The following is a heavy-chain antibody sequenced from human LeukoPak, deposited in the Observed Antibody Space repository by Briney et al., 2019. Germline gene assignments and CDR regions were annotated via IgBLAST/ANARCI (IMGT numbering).Heavy chain of an antibody. V-gene: IGHV3-21*01. CDR1: GFTFSSYR. CDR2: ISSSSSYI. Sequence: GGSLRLSCAASGFTFSSYRMNWVRQAPGKGLEWVSSISSSSSYIYYVESVKGRFTISRDNAKNSLYLQMNSLRAEDTAVYYCARDRYGDYGYDYWGQGTLVTVSS. J-gene: IGHJ4*02. CDR3: ARDRYGDYGYDY. D-gene: IGHD4-17*01.